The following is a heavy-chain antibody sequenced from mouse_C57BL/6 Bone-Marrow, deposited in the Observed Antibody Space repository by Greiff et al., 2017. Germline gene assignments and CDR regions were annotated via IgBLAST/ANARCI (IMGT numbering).Heavy chain of an antibody. CDR2: IYPGDGDT. J-gene: IGHJ2*01. Sequence: QVQLKQSGPELVKPGASVKISCKASGYAFSSSWMNWVKQRPGKGLEWIGRIYPGDGDTNYNGKFKGKATLTADKSSSTAYMQLSSLTSEDSAVYFCARADYYYGSDYWGQGTTLTVSS. CDR1: GYAFSSSW. CDR3: ARADYYYGSDY. V-gene: IGHV1-82*01. D-gene: IGHD1-1*01.